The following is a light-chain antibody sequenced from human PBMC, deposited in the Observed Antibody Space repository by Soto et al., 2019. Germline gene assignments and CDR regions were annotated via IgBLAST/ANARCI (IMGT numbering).Light chain of an antibody. CDR3: AALDDSLNGWV. CDR2: SNN. Sequence: QCVLTQPPSAYGTPGQRVTISCSGSSSNIGSNTVNWYQQLPGTAPKLLIFSNNQRPSGVPDRFSGSKSGTSASLAISGLQSEDEADYYCAALDDSLNGWVFGGGTKVTVL. CDR1: SSNIGSNT. J-gene: IGLJ3*02. V-gene: IGLV1-44*01.